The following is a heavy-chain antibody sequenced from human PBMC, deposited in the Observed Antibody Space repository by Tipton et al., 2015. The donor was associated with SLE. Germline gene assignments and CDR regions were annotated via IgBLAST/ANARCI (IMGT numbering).Heavy chain of an antibody. J-gene: IGHJ5*02. CDR1: RGTFSGYY. V-gene: IGHV4-34*01. D-gene: IGHD4/OR15-4a*01. CDR2: TTHSGKT. CDR3: TRGGSCDGANPFDP. Sequence: TLSLTCAVYRGTFSGYYWSRIRRPPGKGLEWIGETTHSGKTNYNTSLKSRVTISADTFKNKFSLKLTSVTVANTAVYYCTRGGSCDGANPFDPWGQGPLVTVSS.